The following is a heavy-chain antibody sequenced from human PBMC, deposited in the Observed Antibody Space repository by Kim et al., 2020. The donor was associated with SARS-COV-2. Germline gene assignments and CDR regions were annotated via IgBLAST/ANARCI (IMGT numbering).Heavy chain of an antibody. CDR2: ISGSDHST. Sequence: GGSLRLSCAASGFTFSSYAMNWVRQAPGKGLEWVSLISGSDHSTYYADSVKGRFTISRDNSKNTLYLQLNTLRAEDTAIYYCAKVMGRQQWLRGYYYYGMDVWGQGTTVTVSS. J-gene: IGHJ6*02. CDR3: AKVMGRQQWLRGYYYYGMDV. V-gene: IGHV3-23*01. CDR1: GFTFSSYA. D-gene: IGHD6-19*01.